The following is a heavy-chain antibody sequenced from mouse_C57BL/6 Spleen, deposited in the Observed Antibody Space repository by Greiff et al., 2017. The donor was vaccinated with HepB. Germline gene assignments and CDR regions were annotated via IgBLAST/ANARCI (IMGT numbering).Heavy chain of an antibody. J-gene: IGHJ3*01. D-gene: IGHD3-2*02. CDR2: ISSGSSTI. CDR1: GFTFSDYG. CDR3: ATTAQEAY. Sequence: DVMLVESGGGLVKPGGSLKLSCAASGFTFSDYGMHWVRQAPEKGLEWVAYISSGSSTIYYADTVKGRFTISRDNAKNTLFLQMTSLRSEDTAMYYCATTAQEAYWGQGTLVTVSA. V-gene: IGHV5-17*01.